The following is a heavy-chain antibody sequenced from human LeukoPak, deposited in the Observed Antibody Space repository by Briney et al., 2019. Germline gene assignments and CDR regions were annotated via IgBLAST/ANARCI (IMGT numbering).Heavy chain of an antibody. CDR3: ARASSRDVQVWSGYSNAFDI. J-gene: IGHJ3*02. V-gene: IGHV4-4*07. D-gene: IGHD3-3*01. CDR2: IYTSGST. Sequence: SETLSLTCTVSGGSISSYYWSWIRQPAGKGLEWIGRIYTSGSTNYNPSLKSRVTMSVDTSKNQFSLKLSSVTAADTAVYYCARASSRDVQVWSGYSNAFDIWGQGTMVTVSS. CDR1: GGSISSYY.